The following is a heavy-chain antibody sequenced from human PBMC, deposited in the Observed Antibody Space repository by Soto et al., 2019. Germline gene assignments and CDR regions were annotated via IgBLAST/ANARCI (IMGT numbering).Heavy chain of an antibody. CDR1: GGSFSGYY. J-gene: IGHJ5*02. D-gene: IGHD1-1*01. Sequence: SETLSLTCGVYGGSFSGYYWTWIRQTPGKGLEWIGEINNSGSANYNPALKSRVTISVDTSKNQFSLNLKSVTAADAATYYCARGGSDFEKDAGYRFFDPWAQGILVTVSS. CDR2: INNSGSA. V-gene: IGHV4-34*01. CDR3: ARGGSDFEKDAGYRFFDP.